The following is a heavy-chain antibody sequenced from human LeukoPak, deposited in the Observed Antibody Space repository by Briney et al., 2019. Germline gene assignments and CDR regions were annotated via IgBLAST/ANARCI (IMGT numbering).Heavy chain of an antibody. CDR3: ARGEGTVTTFEVLGY. V-gene: IGHV3-30-3*01. J-gene: IGHJ4*02. Sequence: GGSLRLSCAASGFTFSSYAMHWVRQAPGKGLEWVAVISYDGSNKYYADSVKGRFTISRDNSKNTLYLQMNSLRAEDTAVYYCARGEGTVTTFEVLGYWGQGTLVTVSS. D-gene: IGHD4-17*01. CDR1: GFTFSSYA. CDR2: ISYDGSNK.